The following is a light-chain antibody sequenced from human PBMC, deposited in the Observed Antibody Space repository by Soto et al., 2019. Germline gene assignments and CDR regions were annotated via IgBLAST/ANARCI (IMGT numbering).Light chain of an antibody. J-gene: IGKJ1*01. V-gene: IGKV3-20*01. CDR3: QQYGSSPA. CDR2: GAS. CDR1: QSVSSSY. Sequence: EIVLTQSPGTLSLSPGERATLSCRASQSVSSSYLAWYQQKPGQAPRLLIYGASSRATGIPDRFNGSGSGTDFTLTISRLEPEDFAVYYCQQYGSSPAFGQGTKVDIK.